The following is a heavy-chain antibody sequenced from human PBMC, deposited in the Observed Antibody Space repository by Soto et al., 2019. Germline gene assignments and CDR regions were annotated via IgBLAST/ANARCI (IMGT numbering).Heavy chain of an antibody. J-gene: IGHJ5*02. CDR2: ISYDGSNK. CDR1: GFTFSSYA. D-gene: IGHD1-1*01. Sequence: VQLVESGGGVVQPGRSLRLSCAASGFTFSSYAMHWVRQAPGKGLEWVAVISYDGSNKYYADSVKGRFTISRDNSKNTLYLQMNSLRAEDTAVYYCARGSHERWFDPWGQGTLVTVSS. V-gene: IGHV3-30-3*01. CDR3: ARGSHERWFDP.